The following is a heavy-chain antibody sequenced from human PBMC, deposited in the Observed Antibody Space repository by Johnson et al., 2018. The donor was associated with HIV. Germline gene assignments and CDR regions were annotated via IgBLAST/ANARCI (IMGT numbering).Heavy chain of an antibody. V-gene: IGHV3-53*02. CDR2: IYSGGST. CDR3: AREKGLIGDCSGGSCRDAFDI. CDR1: GFTVSSNY. J-gene: IGHJ3*02. D-gene: IGHD2-15*01. Sequence: VQLVETGGGLIQPGGSLRLSCAASGFTVSSNYMSWVRQAPGKGLEWVSVIYSGGSTYYADSVKGRFTISRDNSKNTLYLQMNSLRAEDTAVYYCAREKGLIGDCSGGSCRDAFDIWGQGTMVTVSS.